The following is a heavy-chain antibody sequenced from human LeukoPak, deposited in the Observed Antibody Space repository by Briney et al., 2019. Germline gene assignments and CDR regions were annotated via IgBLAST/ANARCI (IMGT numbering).Heavy chain of an antibody. D-gene: IGHD6-13*01. CDR1: GFTFSSYG. CDR2: ISYDGSNK. J-gene: IGHJ4*02. V-gene: IGHV3-30*03. CDR3: ARESPIGAAGGLGY. Sequence: PGGSLRLSCAASGFTFSSYGMHWVRQAPGKGLEWVAVISYDGSNKYYADSVKGRFTISRDNSKNTLYLQMNSLRAEDTAVYYCARESPIGAAGGLGYWGQGTLVTVSS.